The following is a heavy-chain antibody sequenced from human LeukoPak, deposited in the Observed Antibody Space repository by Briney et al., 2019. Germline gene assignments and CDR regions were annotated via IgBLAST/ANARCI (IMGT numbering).Heavy chain of an antibody. V-gene: IGHV4-34*01. D-gene: IGHD2-8*01. Sequence: SETLSLTCAVYGGSFSGYYCSWIRQPPGKGLEWIGETNRGGSASYNPSLNRRVNISVDTSKNQFTLKVASVTAADTAIYYCARRPYGLIRAINGPSGHWFDAWGLETLVTVSS. CDR1: GGSFSGYY. CDR2: TNRGGSA. CDR3: ARRPYGLIRAINGPSGHWFDA. J-gene: IGHJ5*02.